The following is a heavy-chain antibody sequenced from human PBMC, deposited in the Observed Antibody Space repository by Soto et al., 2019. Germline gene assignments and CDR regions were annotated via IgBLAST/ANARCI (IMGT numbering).Heavy chain of an antibody. V-gene: IGHV4-4*02. CDR1: GGSISSSNW. CDR3: ARSYRPPAHWFDP. J-gene: IGHJ5*02. D-gene: IGHD3-16*02. CDR2: IYHSGST. Sequence: TSETLSLTCAVSGGSISSSNWWSWVRQPPGKGLEWIGEIYHSGSTNYNPSLKSRVTISVDKSKNQFSLKLSSVTAADTAVYYCARSYRPPAHWFDPWGQGTLVTVSS.